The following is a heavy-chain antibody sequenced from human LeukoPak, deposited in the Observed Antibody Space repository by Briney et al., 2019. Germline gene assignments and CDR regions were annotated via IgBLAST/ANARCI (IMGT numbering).Heavy chain of an antibody. CDR1: GYSISSGYY. V-gene: IGHV4-38-2*02. CDR2: IYHSGST. J-gene: IGHJ4*02. CDR3: ARSTLVRGEIFDY. Sequence: PSETLSLTCTVSGYSISSGYYWGWIRQPPGKGLEWIGTIYHSGSTYYNPSLKSRVTISVDTSKNHFSLKLSSVTAADTAVYYCARSTLVRGEIFDYWGQGTQVTVSS. D-gene: IGHD3-10*01.